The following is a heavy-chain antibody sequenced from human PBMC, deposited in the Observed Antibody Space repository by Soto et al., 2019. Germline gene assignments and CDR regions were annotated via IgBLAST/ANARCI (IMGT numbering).Heavy chain of an antibody. CDR3: XXXXXXXXXPPLRXXXXMDF. Sequence: QVQLVESGGGVVQPGRSLRLSCAASGFTFSHYGIHWVRQAPGKGLEWVAVISHDGSNKYYVDSVKGRFTISRDNSKNTLXXXXXXXXXXXXXXXXXXXXXXXXXXPPLRXXXXMDFWGQGTTVTVS. CDR2: ISHDGSNK. CDR1: GFTFSHYG. V-gene: IGHV3-30*03. J-gene: IGHJ6*02.